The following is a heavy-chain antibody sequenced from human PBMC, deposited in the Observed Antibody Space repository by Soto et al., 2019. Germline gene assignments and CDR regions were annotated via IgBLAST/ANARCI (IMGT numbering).Heavy chain of an antibody. CDR2: IYPGDSDT. D-gene: IGHD4-17*01. J-gene: IGHJ3*02. Sequence: LGESLKISCKGSGYSFTSYWIGWVRQMPGKGLEWMGIIYPGDSDTRYSPSFQGQVTISADKSISTAYLQWSSLKASDTAMYYCARRADGLDYGVSDDAFDIWGQGTMVTFSS. V-gene: IGHV5-51*01. CDR1: GYSFTSYW. CDR3: ARRADGLDYGVSDDAFDI.